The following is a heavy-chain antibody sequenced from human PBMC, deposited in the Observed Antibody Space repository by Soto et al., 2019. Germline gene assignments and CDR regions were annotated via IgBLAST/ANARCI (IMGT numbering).Heavy chain of an antibody. D-gene: IGHD1-26*01. CDR1: GGTFSSYA. J-gene: IGHJ3*02. V-gene: IGHV1-69*05. CDR2: IIPIFGTA. CDR3: ARGSGSYYEAFDI. Sequence: ASVKVSCKASGGTFSSYAISWVRQAPGQGLEWMGGIIPIFGTANYAQKFQGRVTITRDTSASTAYMELSSLGSEDTAVYYCARGSGSYYEAFDIRGQGTMVTVSS.